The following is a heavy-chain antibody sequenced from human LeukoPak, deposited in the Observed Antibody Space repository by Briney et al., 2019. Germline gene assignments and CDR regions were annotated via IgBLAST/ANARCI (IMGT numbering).Heavy chain of an antibody. CDR2: INPSGGTT. CDR3: ARDHALVREVGGIVFDI. J-gene: IGHJ3*02. Sequence: ASVKVSCKASGYTFTSYYMHWVRQAPGQGLEWMGIINPSGGTTNYAQKFQGRVTMTRDTSTSTVHMELSSLRSDDTAVYYCARDHALVREVGGIVFDIWGQGTMVTVSS. CDR1: GYTFTSYY. V-gene: IGHV1-46*01. D-gene: IGHD1-26*01.